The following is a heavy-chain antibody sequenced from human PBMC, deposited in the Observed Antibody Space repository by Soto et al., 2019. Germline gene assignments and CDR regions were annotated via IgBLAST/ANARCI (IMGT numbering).Heavy chain of an antibody. V-gene: IGHV1-3*01. D-gene: IGHD2-15*01. CDR1: EYTFIFYA. J-gene: IGHJ5*02. CDR3: ASGLASETLIYNWFDP. CDR2: INPGNGNV. Sequence: ASVKVSCKASEYTFIFYAMYWVRQAPGQRLEWMGWINPGNGNVKYSQKFQGRVTITRDTSASTAYMELSSLRSEDTAVYYCASGLASETLIYNWFDPWGQGTLVTVSS.